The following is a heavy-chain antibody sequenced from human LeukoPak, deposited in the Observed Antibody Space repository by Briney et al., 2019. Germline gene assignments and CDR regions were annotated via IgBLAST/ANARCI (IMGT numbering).Heavy chain of an antibody. CDR1: GFTFSSYS. CDR3: ARDTRLRFLEWPYYFDY. D-gene: IGHD3-3*01. J-gene: IGHJ4*02. V-gene: IGHV3-48*01. Sequence: GGSLRLSCAASGFTFSSYSMNWVRQAPGKGLEWVSYISSSSSTIYYADSVKGRFTISRDNAKNSLYLQMNSLRAEDTAVYYCARDTRLRFLEWPYYFDYWGQGTLVTVSS. CDR2: ISSSSSTI.